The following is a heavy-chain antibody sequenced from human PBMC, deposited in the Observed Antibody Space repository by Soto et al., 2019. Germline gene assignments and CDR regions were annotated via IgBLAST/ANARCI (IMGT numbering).Heavy chain of an antibody. Sequence: ASVKVSCKASGGTFSSYAISWVRQAPGQGLEWMGGIIPIFGTANYAQKFQGRVTITADESTSTAYMELSSLRSEDTAVYYCARANSSGNWFDPWGQGTLVTVSS. D-gene: IGHD6-6*01. V-gene: IGHV1-69*13. CDR2: IIPIFGTA. CDR3: ARANSSGNWFDP. CDR1: GGTFSSYA. J-gene: IGHJ5*02.